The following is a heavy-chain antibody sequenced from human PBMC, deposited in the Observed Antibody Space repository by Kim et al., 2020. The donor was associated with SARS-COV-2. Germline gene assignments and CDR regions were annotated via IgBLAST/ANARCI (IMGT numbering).Heavy chain of an antibody. D-gene: IGHD1-20*01. V-gene: IGHV4-39*01. CDR3: ARHDFSLTGTNPDY. Sequence: NPSLTSRVTISVDTSKNQCSLKLSSVTAADTAVYYCARHDFSLTGTNPDYWGQGTLVTVSS. J-gene: IGHJ4*02.